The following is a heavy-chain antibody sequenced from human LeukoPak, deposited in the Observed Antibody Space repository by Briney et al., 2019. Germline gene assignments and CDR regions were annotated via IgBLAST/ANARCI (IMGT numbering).Heavy chain of an antibody. CDR1: GFTFSSYG. Sequence: GGSLRLSCAASGFTFSSYGMHWVRQAPGKGLEWVAFIRYDGSNKYYADSVKGRFTISRDNSKNTLYLQMNSLRAEDTAVYYCAKDTPNFDYGDYDFWGQGTLVTVSS. V-gene: IGHV3-30*02. J-gene: IGHJ4*02. D-gene: IGHD4-17*01. CDR2: IRYDGSNK. CDR3: AKDTPNFDYGDYDF.